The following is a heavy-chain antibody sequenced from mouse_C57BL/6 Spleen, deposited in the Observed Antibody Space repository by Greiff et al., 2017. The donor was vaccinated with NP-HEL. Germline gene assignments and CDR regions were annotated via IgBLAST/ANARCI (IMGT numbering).Heavy chain of an antibody. CDR2: ISSGGSYT. CDR3: AREPYDY. J-gene: IGHJ2*01. V-gene: IGHV5-6*02. D-gene: IGHD2-10*01. Sequence: DVMLVESGGDLVKPGGSLKLSCVASGFTFSSYGMSWVRQTPDKRLEWVATISSGGSYTYYPDSVKGRFTISRDNAKNTLYLQMSSLKSEDTAMYYCAREPYDYWGQGTTLTVSS. CDR1: GFTFSSYG.